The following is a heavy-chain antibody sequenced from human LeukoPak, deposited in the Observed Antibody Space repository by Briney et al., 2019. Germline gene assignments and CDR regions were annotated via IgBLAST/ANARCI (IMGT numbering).Heavy chain of an antibody. J-gene: IGHJ4*02. CDR2: ISSNGGST. D-gene: IGHD3-10*01. V-gene: IGHV3-64D*08. Sequence: GGSLRFSCSASGFTFSSYAMHWFRQAPGKGLEYVSVISSNGGSTYYADSVKGRFTISRDNSKNTLYLQMSSLRAEDTAVYYCVKGRITMVRGVFDYWGQGTLVTVSS. CDR1: GFTFSSYA. CDR3: VKGRITMVRGVFDY.